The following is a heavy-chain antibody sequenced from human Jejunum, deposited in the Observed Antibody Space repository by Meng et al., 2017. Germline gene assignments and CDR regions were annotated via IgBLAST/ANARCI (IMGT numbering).Heavy chain of an antibody. Sequence: SETLSLTCTVSGGSISSYYWSWIRQPPGKGLEWIGYIYYSGSTNYNPSLKSRVTISVDTYKNQISLKLSSVTDADTAVYYCERGGSLRGWFDPWGQGTLVTVSS. D-gene: IGHD1-26*01. CDR2: IYYSGST. V-gene: IGHV4-59*01. CDR3: ERGGSLRGWFDP. CDR1: GGSISSYY. J-gene: IGHJ5*02.